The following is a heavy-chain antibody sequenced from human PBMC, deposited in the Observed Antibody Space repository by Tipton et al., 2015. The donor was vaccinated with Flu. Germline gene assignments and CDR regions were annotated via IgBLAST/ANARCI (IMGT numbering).Heavy chain of an antibody. D-gene: IGHD6-25*01. V-gene: IGHV3-53*01. CDR3: VRVAPAAQTYGMDV. CDR2: IYAGGGS. CDR1: GGSISDYY. Sequence: LSLTCSVSGGSISDYYWSWVRQAPGTGLECVSVIYAGGGSYYANSVRGRFTISRDNSRDTVYLQMNSLRADDTAVYYCVRVAPAAQTYGMDVWGQGTTVTVSS. J-gene: IGHJ6*02.